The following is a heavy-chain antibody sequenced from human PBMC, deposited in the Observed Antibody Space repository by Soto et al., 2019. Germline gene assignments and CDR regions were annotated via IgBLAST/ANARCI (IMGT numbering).Heavy chain of an antibody. CDR1: GGSISSGGYY. J-gene: IGHJ4*02. Sequence: SETLSLTCTVSGGSISSGGYYWSWILQHPGKGLEWIGYIYYSGSTYYNPSLKSRVTISVDTSKNQFSLKLSSVTAADTAVYYCAREHSYGTYFDYWGQGTLVTVSS. V-gene: IGHV4-31*03. CDR3: AREHSYGTYFDY. CDR2: IYYSGST. D-gene: IGHD5-18*01.